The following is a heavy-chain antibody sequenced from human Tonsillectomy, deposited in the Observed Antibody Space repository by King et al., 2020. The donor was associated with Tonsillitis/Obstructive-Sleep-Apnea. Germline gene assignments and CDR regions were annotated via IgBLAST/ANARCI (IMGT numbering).Heavy chain of an antibody. CDR3: VHRRGIWFRASHFDY. CDR2: IYWNADK. V-gene: IGHV2-5*01. Sequence: TFSGFSLSTSGVGVGWIRQPPGKALEWLALIYWNADKRYNPSLKSRRTITKDTSKNQVVLTISTMDPVNTATYYCVHRRGIWFRASHFDYWGHGTLVTVSS. CDR1: GFSLSTSGVG. J-gene: IGHJ4*01. D-gene: IGHD3-10*01.